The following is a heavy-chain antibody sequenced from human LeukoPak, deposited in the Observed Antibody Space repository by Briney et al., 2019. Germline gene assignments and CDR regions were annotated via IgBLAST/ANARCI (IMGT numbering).Heavy chain of an antibody. J-gene: IGHJ3*01. CDR1: GGSISSSSYY. V-gene: IGHV4-39*07. CDR3: ARQFLVGSTFHAFDL. CDR2: IYYSGST. Sequence: SETLSLTCTVSGGSISSSSYYWGWIRQPPGKGLEWIGSIYYSGSTYYNPSLESRVTMSVDTSKKQFSLKLTSVTAADMAVYFCARQFLVGSTFHAFDLWGQGTRVTVSS. D-gene: IGHD1-26*01.